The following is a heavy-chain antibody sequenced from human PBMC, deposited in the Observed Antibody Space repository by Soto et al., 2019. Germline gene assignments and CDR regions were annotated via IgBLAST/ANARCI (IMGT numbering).Heavy chain of an antibody. Sequence: SVKVSCKASGGTFSSYTISWVRQAPGQGLEWMGRIIPILGIANYAQKFQGRVTITADKSTSTAYMELSSLRSEDTAVYYCAREGRYCSGGSCYPYYYYYMDVWGKGTTVTVSS. CDR3: AREGRYCSGGSCYPYYYYYMDV. V-gene: IGHV1-69*04. CDR1: GGTFSSYT. J-gene: IGHJ6*03. D-gene: IGHD2-15*01. CDR2: IIPILGIA.